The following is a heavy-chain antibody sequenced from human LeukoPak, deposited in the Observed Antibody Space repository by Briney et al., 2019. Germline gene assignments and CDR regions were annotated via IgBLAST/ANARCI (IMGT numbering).Heavy chain of an antibody. J-gene: IGHJ6*02. CDR1: GGSISSGSYY. CDR3: ARDSSGWYREYYYYYGMDV. V-gene: IGHV4-61*02. CDR2: IYTSGST. Sequence: SETLSLTCTVSGGSISSGSYYWSWIRQPAGKGLEWIGRIYTSGSTNYNPSLKSRVTISVDTSKNQFSLKLSSVTAADTAVYYCARDSSGWYREYYYYYGMDVWGQGTTVTVSS. D-gene: IGHD6-19*01.